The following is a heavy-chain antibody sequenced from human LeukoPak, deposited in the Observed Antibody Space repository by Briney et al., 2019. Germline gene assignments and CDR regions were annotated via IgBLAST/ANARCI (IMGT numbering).Heavy chain of an antibody. CDR2: INGDNGNT. Sequence: GASVKVSCKASGYTITSYAIHWVRQAPGQRLEWMGWINGDNGNTKYSQKFQGRVTITGDASASTAYMELSSLRSEDTAVYYCARATAYYDILTGYPYYFDYWGQGTLVTVSS. V-gene: IGHV1-3*01. J-gene: IGHJ4*02. CDR3: ARATAYYDILTGYPYYFDY. CDR1: GYTITSYA. D-gene: IGHD3-9*01.